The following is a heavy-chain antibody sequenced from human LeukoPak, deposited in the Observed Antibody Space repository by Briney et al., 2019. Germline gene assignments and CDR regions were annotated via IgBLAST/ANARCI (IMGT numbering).Heavy chain of an antibody. CDR3: ASGPGGYRTPYYYTDV. CDR2: IYSGGST. Sequence: PGGSLKLSCAASGFTVSSNYMSWVRQAPGKGLEWVSVIYSGGSTYYADCVKGRFTISRDNSKNTLYLQMSNLRAEDTAMYYCASGPGGYRTPYYYTDVWGKGTTVTVSS. CDR1: GFTVSSNY. D-gene: IGHD3-10*01. V-gene: IGHV3-53*01. J-gene: IGHJ6*03.